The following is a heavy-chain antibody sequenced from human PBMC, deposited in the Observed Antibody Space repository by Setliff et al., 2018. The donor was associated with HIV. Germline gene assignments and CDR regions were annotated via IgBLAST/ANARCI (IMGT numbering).Heavy chain of an antibody. J-gene: IGHJ5*02. CDR3: AVDSRSRPTT. D-gene: IGHD5-12*01. Sequence: GGSLRLSCTASGFTFRNNAMSWVRQAPGKGLEWVANIKEDGSEKYYVDSVKGRFTTSRDNSKDSLYLEMNSLRAEDTAVYFCAVDSRSRPTTWGQGTLVTVSS. V-gene: IGHV3-7*03. CDR1: GFTFRNNA. CDR2: IKEDGSEK.